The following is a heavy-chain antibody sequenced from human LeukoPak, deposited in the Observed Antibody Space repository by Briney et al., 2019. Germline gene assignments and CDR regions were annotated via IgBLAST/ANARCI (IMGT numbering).Heavy chain of an antibody. CDR3: ARDNSVGDYAWWFDP. J-gene: IGHJ5*02. Sequence: ASVKVSCKASGYTFISYYMHWVRQAPGQGLEWMGIINPSGGSTSYAQKFQGRVTMTRDMSTSTDYMELSSLRSEDTAVYYCARDNSVGDYAWWFDPWGQGTLVTVSS. D-gene: IGHD1-26*01. CDR2: INPSGGST. V-gene: IGHV1-46*01. CDR1: GYTFISYY.